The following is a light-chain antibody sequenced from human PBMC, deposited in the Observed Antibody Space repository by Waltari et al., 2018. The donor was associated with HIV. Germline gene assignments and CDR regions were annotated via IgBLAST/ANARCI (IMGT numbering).Light chain of an antibody. J-gene: IGLJ3*02. Sequence: QSVLTQPPSASGTPGQRVTLSCSGSSSHIGSNYVYRHQQRPGTAPKLLIYRNNQRPSGVPDRFAGSKSGTSASLAISGLRSEDEADYYCAAWDDSLSGWVFGGGTKLTVL. CDR1: SSHIGSNY. V-gene: IGLV1-47*01. CDR3: AAWDDSLSGWV. CDR2: RNN.